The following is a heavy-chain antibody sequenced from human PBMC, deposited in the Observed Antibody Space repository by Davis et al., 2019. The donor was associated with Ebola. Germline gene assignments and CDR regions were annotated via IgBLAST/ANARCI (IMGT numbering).Heavy chain of an antibody. V-gene: IGHV1-18*01. CDR3: ATDRGYCSGGSCYPRTYGMDV. CDR2: ISAYNGNT. Sequence: AASVKVSCKASGYTFTSYGISWVRQAPGQGLEWMGWISAYNGNTNYAQKLQGRVTMTEDTSTDTAYMELSSLRSEDTAVYYCATDRGYCSGGSCYPRTYGMDVWGQGTTVTVSS. D-gene: IGHD2-15*01. J-gene: IGHJ6*02. CDR1: GYTFTSYG.